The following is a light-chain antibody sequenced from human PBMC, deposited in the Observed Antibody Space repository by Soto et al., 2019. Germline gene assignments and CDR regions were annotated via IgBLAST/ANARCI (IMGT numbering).Light chain of an antibody. V-gene: IGKV3-15*01. Sequence: EIVMTQSPASLSVSPGDGATLSCWASQSVASNVAWYQQRPGQGPRLLIHGASTRAAGVPARFSGSGSGTEFTLTISRLEPEDFAVYYCQQYGSSIRTFGQGTKVEIK. CDR2: GAS. J-gene: IGKJ1*01. CDR3: QQYGSSIRT. CDR1: QSVASN.